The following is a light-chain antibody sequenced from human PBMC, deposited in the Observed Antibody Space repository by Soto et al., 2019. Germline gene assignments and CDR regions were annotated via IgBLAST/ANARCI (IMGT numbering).Light chain of an antibody. CDR3: SSYTTTSTVV. J-gene: IGLJ2*01. Sequence: QSALTQPASVSGSPGQSITISCTGTSSDVGGYNYVSWYQHHPGKAPKLMIYDVTNRPSGVSNRFSGSKSGNTASLTISGVQSEDDASYYCSSYTTTSTVVFGGGTKLTVL. CDR2: DVT. CDR1: SSDVGGYNY. V-gene: IGLV2-14*03.